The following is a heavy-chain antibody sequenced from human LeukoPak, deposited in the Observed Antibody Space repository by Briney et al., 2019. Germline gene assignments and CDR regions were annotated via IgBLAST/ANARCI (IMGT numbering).Heavy chain of an antibody. CDR3: ARVVLMVYANREWAFDI. V-gene: IGHV3-66*02. D-gene: IGHD2-8*01. Sequence: GGSLRLSCAASGFTVSSNYMSWVRQAPGKGLEWVSVIYSGGSTYYADSVKGRFTISRDNSKNTLYLQMNSLRAEDTAVYYCARVVLMVYANREWAFDIWGQGTMATVSS. CDR2: IYSGGST. CDR1: GFTVSSNY. J-gene: IGHJ3*02.